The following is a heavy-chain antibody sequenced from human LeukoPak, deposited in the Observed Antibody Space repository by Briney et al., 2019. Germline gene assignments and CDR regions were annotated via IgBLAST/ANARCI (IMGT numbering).Heavy chain of an antibody. V-gene: IGHV3-7*01. Sequence: GGSLRLSCAASGFTFSSYWMSWVRQAPGKGLEWVANIKQDGSEKYYVDSVKGRFTISRDNAKNSLYLQMNSLRAEDTAVYYCARDRRIAVAAPYYYYMDVWGKGTTVTVSS. CDR2: IKQDGSEK. CDR3: ARDRRIAVAAPYYYYMDV. D-gene: IGHD6-19*01. CDR1: GFTFSSYW. J-gene: IGHJ6*03.